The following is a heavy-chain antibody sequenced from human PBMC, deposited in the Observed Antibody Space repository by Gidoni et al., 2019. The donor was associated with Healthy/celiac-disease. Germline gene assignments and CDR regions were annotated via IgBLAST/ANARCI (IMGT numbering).Heavy chain of an antibody. Sequence: QVQLQQSGPGLVKPSQNLSRTCAISGHSVASNRAAWNVIRQSPARGLEWLGRTYDRSKWYNDYAVSVKSRITINPDTSKNQFSLQLNSVTPEDTAVYYCARVFGSNFDPWGQGTLVTVSS. J-gene: IGHJ5*02. CDR1: GHSVASNRAA. D-gene: IGHD3-16*01. CDR2: TYDRSKWYN. V-gene: IGHV6-1*01. CDR3: ARVFGSNFDP.